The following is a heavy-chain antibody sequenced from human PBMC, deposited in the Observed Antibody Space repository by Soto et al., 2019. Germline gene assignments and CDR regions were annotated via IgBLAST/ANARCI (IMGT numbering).Heavy chain of an antibody. CDR3: ARDYNDFWSGYFDY. D-gene: IGHD3-3*01. Sequence: SGGSLRLSCAASGFTFSDYSMNWVRQAPGRGLEWVSYISSSSFTIHYADSVEGRFAISRDNAKNSLYLQMNSLRAEDTAVYYCARDYNDFWSGYFDYWGQGALVTVSS. V-gene: IGHV3-48*01. J-gene: IGHJ4*02. CDR1: GFTFSDYS. CDR2: ISSSSFTI.